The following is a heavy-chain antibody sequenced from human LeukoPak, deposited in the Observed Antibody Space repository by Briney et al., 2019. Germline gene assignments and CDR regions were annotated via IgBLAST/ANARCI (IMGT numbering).Heavy chain of an antibody. V-gene: IGHV4-61*01. CDR1: GGSVSSGSYY. CDR2: IYYSGST. D-gene: IGHD2-15*01. Sequence: SETLSLTCAVSGGSVSSGSYYWSWIRQPPGKGLEWIGYIYYSGSTNYNPSLKSRATISVDTSKNQFSLKLSSVTAADTARYYCARGNYCSGGSCYWFDPWGQGTLVTVSS. CDR3: ARGNYCSGGSCYWFDP. J-gene: IGHJ5*02.